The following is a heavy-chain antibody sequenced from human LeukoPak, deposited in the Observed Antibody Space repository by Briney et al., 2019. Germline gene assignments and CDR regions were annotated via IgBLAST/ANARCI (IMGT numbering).Heavy chain of an antibody. CDR2: FYHGGST. D-gene: IGHD6-13*01. Sequence: MSSETLSLTCTVSGYSISTGYYWDWIRQPPGKGLEWIGTFYHGGSTYYNPSLKSRVTISVDTSKNQFSLNLTSVTAADTAVYYCARWGIAAAGYAFDIWGQGTMVTVSS. V-gene: IGHV4-38-2*02. CDR3: ARWGIAAAGYAFDI. J-gene: IGHJ3*02. CDR1: GYSISTGYY.